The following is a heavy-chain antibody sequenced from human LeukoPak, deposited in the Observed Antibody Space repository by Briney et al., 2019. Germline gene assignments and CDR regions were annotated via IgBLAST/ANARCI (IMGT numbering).Heavy chain of an antibody. Sequence: GGSLRLSCAASGFTFSSYGMRWVRQAPGKGLEWVSAISDSGRDTYYADSVKGRFTISRDNSKNALYLQMNSLRAEDSAIYYCAKRVPYSSSSVYFDYWGQGTLVTVSS. J-gene: IGHJ4*02. CDR3: AKRVPYSSSSVYFDY. D-gene: IGHD6-6*01. CDR2: ISDSGRDT. CDR1: GFTFSSYG. V-gene: IGHV3-23*01.